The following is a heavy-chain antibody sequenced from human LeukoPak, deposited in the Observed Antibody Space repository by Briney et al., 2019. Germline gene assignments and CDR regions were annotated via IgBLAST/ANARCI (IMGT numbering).Heavy chain of an antibody. CDR3: ARSTPIAGYYFDY. V-gene: IGHV4-4*08. CDR2: IYTSGST. D-gene: IGHD2-2*01. J-gene: IGHJ4*02. CDR1: GGSISSYY. Sequence: TSETLSLTCTVSGGSISSYYWSWIRQPPGKGLEWIGYIYTSGSTNYNPSLKSRVTMSVDTSKNQYSLKLSSVTAADTAVYYCARSTPIAGYYFDYWGQGTLVTVSS.